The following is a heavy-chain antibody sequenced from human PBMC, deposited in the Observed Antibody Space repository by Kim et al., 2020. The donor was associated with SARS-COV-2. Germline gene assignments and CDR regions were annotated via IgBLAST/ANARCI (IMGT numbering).Heavy chain of an antibody. CDR2: TYYRSKWYN. CDR3: ARQGSSGWYRASGAGYYFDY. V-gene: IGHV6-1*01. D-gene: IGHD6-19*01. Sequence: SQTLSLTCAISGDSVSSNSAAWNWIRQSPSRGLEWLGRTYYRSKWYNDYAVSVKSRITINPDTSKNQFSLQLNSVTPEDTAVYYCARQGSSGWYRASGAGYYFDYWGQGTLVTVSS. J-gene: IGHJ4*02. CDR1: GDSVSSNSAA.